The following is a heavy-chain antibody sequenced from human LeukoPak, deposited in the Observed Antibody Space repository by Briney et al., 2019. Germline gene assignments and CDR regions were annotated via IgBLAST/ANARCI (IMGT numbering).Heavy chain of an antibody. Sequence: GGSLRLSCAASGFTFSSYSMNWVRQAPGKGLEWVSSISSSSSYIYYADSVKGRFTTSRDNAKNSLYLQMNSLRAEDTAVYYCARDQEQLSYYYYGIDVCGQGTTVTVSS. D-gene: IGHD6-13*01. V-gene: IGHV3-21*01. CDR3: ARDQEQLSYYYYGIDV. CDR2: ISSSSSYI. CDR1: GFTFSSYS. J-gene: IGHJ6*02.